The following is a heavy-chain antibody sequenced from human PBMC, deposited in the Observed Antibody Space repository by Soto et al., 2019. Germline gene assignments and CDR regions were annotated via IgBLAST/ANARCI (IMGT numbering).Heavy chain of an antibody. Sequence: QVQLVESGGGVVQPGRSLRLSCAASGFSRSSYGMHWVRQAPGKGLEWVAVIGFDGNNDYYADSVKGRFTVSRDNSRNTLFLQMHSLRVEDTAVYYCAREIGYSSTWPSYWGQGTLVTVSS. CDR1: GFSRSSYG. V-gene: IGHV3-33*01. CDR3: AREIGYSSTWPSY. CDR2: IGFDGNND. J-gene: IGHJ4*02. D-gene: IGHD6-13*01.